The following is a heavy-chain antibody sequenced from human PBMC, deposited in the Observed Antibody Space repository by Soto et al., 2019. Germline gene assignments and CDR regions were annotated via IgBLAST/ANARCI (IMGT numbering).Heavy chain of an antibody. CDR2: INHSGST. D-gene: IGHD3-16*02. V-gene: IGHV4-34*01. CDR3: ARDSYYDYIWGSYRQYYFDY. J-gene: IGHJ4*02. CDR1: GGSFSGYY. Sequence: SETLSLTCAVYGGSFSGYYWSWIRQPPGKGLEWIGEINHSGSTNYNPSLKSRVTISVDTSKNQFSLKLSSVTAADTAVYYCARDSYYDYIWGSYRQYYFDYWGQGTLVTVSS.